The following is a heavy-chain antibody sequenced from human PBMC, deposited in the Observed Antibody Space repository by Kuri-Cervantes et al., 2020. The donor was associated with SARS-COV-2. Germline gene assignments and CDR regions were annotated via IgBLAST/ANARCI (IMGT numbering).Heavy chain of an antibody. D-gene: IGHD3-10*01. Sequence: GESLKISCAASGLIFRDSAMSWVRQAPGKGLEWVSTTSISDGRTDYAESLEGRFTISTDISKNTVFLLMSGLRAEDTAVYYCAKVLVGFSYLDAFDIWGQGTMVTVSS. V-gene: IGHV3-23*01. CDR3: AKVLVGFSYLDAFDI. J-gene: IGHJ3*02. CDR1: GLIFRDSA. CDR2: TSISDGRT.